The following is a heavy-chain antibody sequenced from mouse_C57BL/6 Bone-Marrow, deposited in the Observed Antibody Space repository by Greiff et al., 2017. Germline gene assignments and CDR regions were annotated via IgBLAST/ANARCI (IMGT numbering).Heavy chain of an antibody. CDR1: GFNIKDDY. CDR3: TTDGSSVWYFDV. J-gene: IGHJ1*03. D-gene: IGHD1-1*01. CDR2: IDPENGDT. V-gene: IGHV14-4*01. Sequence: VQLQQSGAELVRPGASVKLSCTASGFNIKDDYMHWVKQRPEQGLEWIGWIDPENGDTEYASKFQGKATITADTSSNTAYLQLSSLTSEDTAVYYCTTDGSSVWYFDVWGTGTAVTVTA.